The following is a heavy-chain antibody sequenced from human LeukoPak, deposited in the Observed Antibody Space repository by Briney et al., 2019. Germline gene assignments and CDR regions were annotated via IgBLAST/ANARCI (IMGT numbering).Heavy chain of an antibody. CDR1: GFSFDDYG. V-gene: IGHV3-20*04. J-gene: IGHJ3*01. Sequence: PGGSLRLSCAASGFSFDDYGLTWVRQAPGKGLEWVSGINWNGDSTDYADSVKGRFTISRDNAKNSLYLQMNSLRAEDTAVFYCARGGSPGYNYNAFDLWGQGTMVTVSS. CDR2: INWNGDST. CDR3: ARGGSPGYNYNAFDL. D-gene: IGHD3-9*01.